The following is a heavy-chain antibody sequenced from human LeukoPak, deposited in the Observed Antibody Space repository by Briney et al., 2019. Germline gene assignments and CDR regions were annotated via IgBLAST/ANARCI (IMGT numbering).Heavy chain of an antibody. V-gene: IGHV3-13*01. D-gene: IGHD2-21*01. Sequence: GSLRLSCAASGFTFSSYDMHWVHQATGKGLEWVSAIGTAGDTYYPGSVKGRFTISRENAKNSLYLQMNSLRAGDTAVYYCARSRKGFVNAFDIWGQGTMVTVSS. CDR2: IGTAGDT. J-gene: IGHJ3*02. CDR1: GFTFSSYD. CDR3: ARSRKGFVNAFDI.